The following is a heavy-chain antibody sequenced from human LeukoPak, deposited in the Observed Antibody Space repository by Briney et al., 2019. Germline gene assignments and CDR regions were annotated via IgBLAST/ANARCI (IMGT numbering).Heavy chain of an antibody. CDR3: ARDQDSSGYYYGNFDY. V-gene: IGHV1-46*01. Sequence: ASVKVSCKASGDTFTSYYMHWVRQAPGQGLEWMGIINPSGGSTSYAQKFQGRVTMTRDTSTSTVYMELSSLRSEDTAVYYCARDQDSSGYYYGNFDYWGQGTLVTVSS. D-gene: IGHD3-22*01. CDR2: INPSGGST. J-gene: IGHJ4*02. CDR1: GDTFTSYY.